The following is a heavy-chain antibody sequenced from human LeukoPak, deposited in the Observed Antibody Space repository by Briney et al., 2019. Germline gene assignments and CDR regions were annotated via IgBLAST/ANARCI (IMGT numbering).Heavy chain of an antibody. D-gene: IGHD7-27*01. Sequence: GEALQISCQGSGYAFTNHWIAWVRPVPGKGLGLMGIIYPAPSDTRYTPSFQGQVTISADKSVRTAYLQWSSLKASDTAMYYCAFGASNWDQFDYWGQGTLVTVSS. V-gene: IGHV5-51*01. CDR2: IYPAPSDT. CDR1: GYAFTNHW. CDR3: AFGASNWDQFDY. J-gene: IGHJ4*02.